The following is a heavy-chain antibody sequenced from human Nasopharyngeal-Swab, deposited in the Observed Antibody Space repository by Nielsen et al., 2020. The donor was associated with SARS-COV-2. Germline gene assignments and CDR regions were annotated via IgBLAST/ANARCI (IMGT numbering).Heavy chain of an antibody. D-gene: IGHD2-21*02. J-gene: IGHJ6*02. Sequence: ASVKVSCKASGYTFTSYGISWVRQAPGQGLEWMGWISAYNGNTNYAQKLQGRVTMTTDTSTSTAYMELRSLRSDDTAVYYCARDRVVVVTGSSSDYYYYGIDVWGQGTTVTVSS. V-gene: IGHV1-18*01. CDR1: GYTFTSYG. CDR3: ARDRVVVVTGSSSDYYYYGIDV. CDR2: ISAYNGNT.